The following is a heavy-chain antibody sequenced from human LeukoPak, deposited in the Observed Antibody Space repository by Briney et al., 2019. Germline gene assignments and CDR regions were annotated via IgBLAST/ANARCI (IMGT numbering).Heavy chain of an antibody. CDR2: ISYDGSKK. CDR1: GFTLSSYG. Sequence: PGRSLRLSCAASGFTLSSYGMHWVRQAPGKGLEWVALISYDGSKKYYADSVKGRFTISRDNSKNTLYLQMNSLRAEDTAVYYCARTHLGYAHFDYWGQGTLVTVSS. D-gene: IGHD5-12*01. J-gene: IGHJ4*02. V-gene: IGHV3-30*03. CDR3: ARTHLGYAHFDY.